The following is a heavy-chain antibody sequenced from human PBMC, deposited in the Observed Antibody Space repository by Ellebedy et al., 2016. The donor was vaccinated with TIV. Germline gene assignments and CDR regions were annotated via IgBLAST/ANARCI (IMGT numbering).Heavy chain of an antibody. D-gene: IGHD2-2*01. J-gene: IGHJ4*02. Sequence: MPSETLSLTCTVSGGSINSGGYYWSWMRQYPGKGLEWIGYIYYSGSTYYNPSLKSRVTISLDTSKNQFSLNLSSVTAADTAVYYCATGNPWDQLLVYWGQGTLVTVSS. CDR1: GGSINSGGYY. CDR3: ATGNPWDQLLVY. V-gene: IGHV4-31*03. CDR2: IYYSGST.